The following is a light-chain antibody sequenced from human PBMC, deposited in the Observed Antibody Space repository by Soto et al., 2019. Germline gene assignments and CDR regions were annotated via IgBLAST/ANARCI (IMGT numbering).Light chain of an antibody. V-gene: IGKV1-5*03. CDR2: KAS. CDR1: QSISSW. CDR3: QQYQSLWT. J-gene: IGKJ1*01. Sequence: DLQMTQSPSTLSASVGDTVTITCRASQSISSWLAWYQQKPGKAPKVLIYKASSLESGVPSRFSGSGSGTEFTLTISSLQPDDSATYYCQQYQSLWTFGQGXKV.